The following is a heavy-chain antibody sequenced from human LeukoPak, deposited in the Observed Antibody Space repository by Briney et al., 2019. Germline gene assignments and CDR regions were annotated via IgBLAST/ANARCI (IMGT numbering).Heavy chain of an antibody. V-gene: IGHV4-59*01. CDR2: IYYSGST. CDR1: GGSISSYY. J-gene: IGHJ4*02. Sequence: PSETLSLTCTVSGGSISSYYWSWIRQPPGKGLEWIGYIYYSGSTNYNPSLKSRVTISVDTSKNQFSLKLSSVTAADTAVYYCARDRQLVRSGFDYWGQGTLVTVSP. D-gene: IGHD6-13*01. CDR3: ARDRQLVRSGFDY.